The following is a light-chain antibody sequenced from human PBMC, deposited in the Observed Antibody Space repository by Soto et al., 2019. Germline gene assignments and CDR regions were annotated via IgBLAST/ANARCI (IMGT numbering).Light chain of an antibody. J-gene: IGLJ2*01. V-gene: IGLV4-69*01. Sequence: QLVLTQSPSASASLGASVKLTCTLSSGHSNYAIAWHQQQPEKGPRHLMTFNSDGSHTKGDGIPDRFSGSSSGAERYLSISSLESEDEADYYCQTWGTGIEDVVFGGGTKLTVL. CDR2: FNSDGSH. CDR3: QTWGTGIEDVV. CDR1: SGHSNYA.